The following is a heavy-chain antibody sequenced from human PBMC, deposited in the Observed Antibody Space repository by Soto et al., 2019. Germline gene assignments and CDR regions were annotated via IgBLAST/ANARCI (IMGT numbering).Heavy chain of an antibody. CDR3: AREGDGSRWFNYFDY. Sequence: GGSLRLSCAASGFTFSRDSMNWVRQAPGKGLEWVSYMSSGGSTIYYADSVKGRFTISGDNAKNSLYLQMNSLRAEDTAVYYCAREGDGSRWFNYFDYWGQGT. J-gene: IGHJ4*02. CDR2: MSSGGSTI. D-gene: IGHD6-13*01. CDR1: GFTFSRDS. V-gene: IGHV3-48*01.